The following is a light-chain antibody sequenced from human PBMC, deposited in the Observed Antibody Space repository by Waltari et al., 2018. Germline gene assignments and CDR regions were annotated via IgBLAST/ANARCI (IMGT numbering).Light chain of an antibody. V-gene: IGLV2-23*02. CDR3: SSYAGSSKGV. CDR2: AVS. J-gene: IGLJ2*01. CDR1: SSDVGNYKR. Sequence: QSALTQPASVSGSPGQSITISCTATSSDVGNYKRVPWYQQHPGKAPKLMIYAVSNGPSGVSDRFSGSKSGDMASLTISGLQPEDEAEYFCSSYAGSSKGVFGGGTKVTVL.